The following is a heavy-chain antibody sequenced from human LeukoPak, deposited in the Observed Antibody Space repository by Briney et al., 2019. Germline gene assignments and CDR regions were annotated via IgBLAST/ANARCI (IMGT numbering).Heavy chain of an antibody. Sequence: GGSLRLSCAAFGFTFSSYAMSWVRQAPGKGLEWGSAISGSGGSTYYADSVKGRFTISRDNSKNTLYLQMNSLRAEDTAVYYCAKDAICSSSSCYVDYWGQGTLVTVSS. D-gene: IGHD2-2*01. CDR1: GFTFSSYA. CDR2: ISGSGGST. V-gene: IGHV3-23*01. J-gene: IGHJ4*02. CDR3: AKDAICSSSSCYVDY.